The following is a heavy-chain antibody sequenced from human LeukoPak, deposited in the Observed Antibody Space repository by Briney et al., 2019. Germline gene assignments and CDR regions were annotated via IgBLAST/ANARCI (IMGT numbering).Heavy chain of an antibody. Sequence: PGGSLRLSCVASDFSVSAFYMSWVRQAPGKGLEWISLLYTDDTTYYADSVEGRFTISRGDSKNIIYLQMNSLRVEDTAIYYCARGGSFYWNPRYWGQGTLVTVSS. CDR3: ARGGSFYWNPRY. J-gene: IGHJ4*02. D-gene: IGHD1-1*01. CDR2: LYTDDTT. V-gene: IGHV3-53*01. CDR1: DFSVSAFY.